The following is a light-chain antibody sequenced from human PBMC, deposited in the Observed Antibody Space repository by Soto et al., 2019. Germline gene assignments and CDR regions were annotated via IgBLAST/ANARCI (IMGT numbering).Light chain of an antibody. CDR1: QDISTL. Sequence: DIQMTQSPSSVSASVGDRVTITCRASQDISTLLAWYQQKPEKAPQLLIYSASTLQSGVPPRFSGSGSGADFTLTITNLQPEDFATYFLQEAHSLLTFGGGTKVEIK. V-gene: IGKV1-12*01. J-gene: IGKJ4*01. CDR2: SAS. CDR3: QEAHSLLT.